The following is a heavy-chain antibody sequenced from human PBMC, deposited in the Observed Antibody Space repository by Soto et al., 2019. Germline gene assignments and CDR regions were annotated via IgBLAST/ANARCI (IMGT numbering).Heavy chain of an antibody. Sequence: QLQLHESGSGLVKPSQTLSLTCTVSGASITFGGYSWSWIRQTPGKGLEWIGYINHLETTFYNPSFESRLILSVDRTTNQFSLILHFISSTNRASYLCARGGLSHSLDYWGQGIMVAVSS. D-gene: IGHD3-16*01. CDR3: ARGGLSHSLDY. CDR2: INHLETT. CDR1: GASITFGGYS. J-gene: IGHJ4*02. V-gene: IGHV4-30-2*01.